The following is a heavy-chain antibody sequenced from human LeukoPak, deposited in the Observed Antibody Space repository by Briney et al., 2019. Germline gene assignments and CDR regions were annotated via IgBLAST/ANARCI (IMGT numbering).Heavy chain of an antibody. Sequence: GESLKISCKGSGYIFTSCSIGWVRQMPGKGLEWMGIIYPGDSDTSYSPSFQGQVTISADKSISTAYLQWSSLKASDTAMYYCARLTVRGYYDSSGYPSDAFDIWGQGTMVTVSS. CDR1: GYIFTSCS. CDR2: IYPGDSDT. J-gene: IGHJ3*02. CDR3: ARLTVRGYYDSSGYPSDAFDI. V-gene: IGHV5-51*01. D-gene: IGHD3-22*01.